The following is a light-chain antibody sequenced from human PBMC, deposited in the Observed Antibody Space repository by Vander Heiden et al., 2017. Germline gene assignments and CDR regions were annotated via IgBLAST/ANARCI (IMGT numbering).Light chain of an antibody. J-gene: IGKJ2*01. Sequence: DIQMTQSPSTLSAFVGDRVTITCRASHRVNSWLAWYQQRPGKAPKLLIYKASELESGVPSRFSGSESGTEFTLTISSLQPEDFATYYCQQGFSFGQGTNLEIK. V-gene: IGKV1-5*03. CDR3: QQGFS. CDR2: KAS. CDR1: HRVNSW.